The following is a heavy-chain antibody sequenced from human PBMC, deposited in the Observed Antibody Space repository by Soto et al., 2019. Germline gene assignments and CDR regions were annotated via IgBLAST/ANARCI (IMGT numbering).Heavy chain of an antibody. CDR1: GASVNDYY. D-gene: IGHD3-16*01. CDR2: IHYTGSR. J-gene: IGHJ3*02. V-gene: IGHV4-59*02. Sequence: PSETLSLTCTVSGASVNDYYWNWVRQPLGKGLEWIGFIHYTGSRIFNPSLQSRVTMSVDVSQNQFSLRLTSVTAADRAIYYCARWGHPAVKAFDIWGQGTTVTVSS. CDR3: ARWGHPAVKAFDI.